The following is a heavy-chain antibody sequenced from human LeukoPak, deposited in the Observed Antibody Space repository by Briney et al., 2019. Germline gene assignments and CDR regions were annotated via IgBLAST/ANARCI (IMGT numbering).Heavy chain of an antibody. V-gene: IGHV3-30*02. J-gene: IGHJ4*02. Sequence: GGSLRLSCTTSGFIFSTFGMHWVRQAPGKGLEWVAFIRFDGSDKYYADSVKGRFTISRDNAKNTLYLQMNSLRAEDTAVYYCARELPFDYWGQGTLVTVSS. CDR2: IRFDGSDK. CDR3: ARELPFDY. D-gene: IGHD2-15*01. CDR1: GFIFSTFG.